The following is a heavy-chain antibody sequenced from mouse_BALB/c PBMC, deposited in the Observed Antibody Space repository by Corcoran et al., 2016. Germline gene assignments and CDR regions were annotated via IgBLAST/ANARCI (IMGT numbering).Heavy chain of an antibody. CDR2: INPNNGGT. D-gene: IGHD1-1*01. CDR3: ARRDPTVVYFDY. Sequence: EVLLQQSGPELVKPGASVKIPCKASGYTFTDYNMDWVKQSHGKSLEWIGDINPNNGGTIYNQKFKGKATLTVDKSSSTAYMELRSLTSEDTAVYYCARRDPTVVYFDYWGQGTTITVSS. CDR1: GYTFTDYN. V-gene: IGHV1-18*01. J-gene: IGHJ2*01.